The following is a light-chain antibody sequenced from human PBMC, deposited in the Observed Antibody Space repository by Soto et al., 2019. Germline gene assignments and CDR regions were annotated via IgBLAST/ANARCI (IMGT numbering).Light chain of an antibody. CDR3: QQYNDWPPYT. CDR2: RAS. J-gene: IGKJ2*01. V-gene: IGKV3D-15*01. Sequence: EIVLTQSPGTLSLSPGETATLSCRASQSVARDLTWYQHKPGQAPRLLISRASTGATGIPDRFSGSGSGTDFTLTISSLQSEDFAVYYCQQYNDWPPYTFGQGTKLEIK. CDR1: QSVARD.